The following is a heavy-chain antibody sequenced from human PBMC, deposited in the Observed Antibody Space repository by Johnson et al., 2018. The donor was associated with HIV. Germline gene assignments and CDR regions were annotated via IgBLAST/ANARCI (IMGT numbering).Heavy chain of an antibody. Sequence: QLVESGGGVVQPGRSLRLSCAASVFTFDDHGMSWVRQAPGKGLEWISGINWNGGNRGYADSVKGRFTISRDNSKNTLYMQMNSLRAEDTAVYCCSSERRYLDTAMLGAFDIWGHGTMVTGSA. V-gene: IGHV3-20*04. CDR2: INWNGGNR. J-gene: IGHJ3*02. CDR1: VFTFDDHG. CDR3: SSERRYLDTAMLGAFDI. D-gene: IGHD5-18*01.